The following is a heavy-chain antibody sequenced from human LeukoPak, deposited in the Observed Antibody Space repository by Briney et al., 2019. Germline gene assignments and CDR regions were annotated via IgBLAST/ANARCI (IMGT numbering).Heavy chain of an antibody. J-gene: IGHJ4*02. CDR3: ARYGDYEKGTSFDY. CDR2: IIPIFGTA. Sequence: SVKVSCKASGYIFTSYQMHWVRQAPGQGLEWMGGIIPIFGTANYAQKFQGRVTITADESTSTAYMELSSLRSEDTAVYYCARYGDYEKGTSFDYWGQGTLVTVSS. CDR1: GYIFTSYQ. V-gene: IGHV1-69*13. D-gene: IGHD4-17*01.